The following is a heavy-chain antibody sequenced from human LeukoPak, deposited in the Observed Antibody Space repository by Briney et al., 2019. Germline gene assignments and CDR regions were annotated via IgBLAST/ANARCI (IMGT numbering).Heavy chain of an antibody. Sequence: SETLSLTCTVSGGSISSYYWSWIRQPPGKGLEWIGYIYYSGSTNYNPSLKSRVTISVDTSKDQFSLKLSSVTAADTAVYYCARGRYFDWLALPCFDYWGQGTLVTVSS. CDR2: IYYSGST. D-gene: IGHD3-9*01. CDR3: ARGRYFDWLALPCFDY. J-gene: IGHJ4*02. CDR1: GGSISSYY. V-gene: IGHV4-59*08.